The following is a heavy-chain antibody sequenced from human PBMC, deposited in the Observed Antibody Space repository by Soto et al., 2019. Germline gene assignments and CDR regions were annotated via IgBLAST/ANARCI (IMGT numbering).Heavy chain of an antibody. Sequence: GGSLRLSCAASGFTFSSYAMSWVRQAPGKGLEWVSAISGSGGSTYYADSVKGRFTISRDNSKNTLYLQMNSLRAEDTAVYYCAKDTPGGVASYYYYGMDVWGQGTTVTVSS. V-gene: IGHV3-23*01. CDR2: ISGSGGST. CDR1: GFTFSSYA. J-gene: IGHJ6*02. D-gene: IGHD2-21*01. CDR3: AKDTPGGVASYYYYGMDV.